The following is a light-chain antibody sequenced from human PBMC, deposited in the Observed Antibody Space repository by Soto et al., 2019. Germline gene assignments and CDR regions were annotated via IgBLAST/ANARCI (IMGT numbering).Light chain of an antibody. CDR2: DAS. V-gene: IGKV1-5*01. J-gene: IGKJ2*01. Sequence: DIQMTQFPSALSASVGDRVTITCRASQTTNTWLAWYQQKPGTAPKLLIYDASSLEGGVPSRFSASGSGTEFTLTISSLQPDDHATYYCQQYISYPYTFGQGTKVDIK. CDR1: QTTNTW. CDR3: QQYISYPYT.